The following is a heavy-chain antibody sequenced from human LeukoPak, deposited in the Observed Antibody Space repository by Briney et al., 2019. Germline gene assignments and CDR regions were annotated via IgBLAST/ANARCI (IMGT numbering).Heavy chain of an antibody. J-gene: IGHJ5*02. V-gene: IGHV4-34*01. D-gene: IGHD3-22*01. CDR3: ARTNNYGSSGYPS. CDR1: GGSFSGYY. CDR2: INHSGST. Sequence: SETLSLTCAVYGGSFSGYYWSWIRQPPGKGLEWIGEINHSGSTNYNPSLKSRVTISVDTSKNQFSLKLSSVTAADTAVYYCARTNNYGSSGYPSWGEGPLVTVSS.